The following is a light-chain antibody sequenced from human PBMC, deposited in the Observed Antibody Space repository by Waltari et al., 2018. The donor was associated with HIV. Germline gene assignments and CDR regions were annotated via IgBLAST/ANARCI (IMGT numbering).Light chain of an antibody. CDR2: DAS. CDR1: QSVYNSY. Sequence: IVLTQSPGTLSLSPGERATLSCWASQSVYNSYLAWYQQKPGQAPRLLIYDASIRATGIPDRFSGSASGTDFTLTSSRLEPEDFAVYYCQQYGSSPYTFGPGTTVDIK. CDR3: QQYGSSPYT. V-gene: IGKV3-20*01. J-gene: IGKJ3*01.